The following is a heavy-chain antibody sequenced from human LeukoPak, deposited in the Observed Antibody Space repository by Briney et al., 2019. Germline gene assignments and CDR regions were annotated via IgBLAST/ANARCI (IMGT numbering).Heavy chain of an antibody. D-gene: IGHD6-6*01. CDR3: ARDFGEYSSSSPTDLNDY. CDR1: GYTFTSYY. J-gene: IGHJ4*02. CDR2: INPSGGST. Sequence: ASVKVSCKASGYTFTSYYMHWVRQAPGQGLEWMGIINPSGGSTGYAQKFQGRVTMTRDTSTSTVYMELSSLRSEDTAVYYCARDFGEYSSSSPTDLNDYWGQGTLVTVSS. V-gene: IGHV1-46*01.